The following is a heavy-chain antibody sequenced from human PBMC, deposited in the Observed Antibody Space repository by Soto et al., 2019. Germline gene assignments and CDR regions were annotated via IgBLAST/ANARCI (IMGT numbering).Heavy chain of an antibody. J-gene: IGHJ4*02. V-gene: IGHV3-33*01. Sequence: QVLVVESGGGVVQPGRSLRLSCAASGFSFSSYGMHWVRQAPGKGLEWVAIIWYDGSNKYYADSVKGRFSISRDNSKNTLYLQMNILRVEDTAVYYCARDSGDGYNYVHYWGQGTLVTVSS. D-gene: IGHD5-12*01. CDR2: IWYDGSNK. CDR3: ARDSGDGYNYVHY. CDR1: GFSFSSYG.